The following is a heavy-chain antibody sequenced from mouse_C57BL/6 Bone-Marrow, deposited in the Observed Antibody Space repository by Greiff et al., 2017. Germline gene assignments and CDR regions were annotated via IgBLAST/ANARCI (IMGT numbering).Heavy chain of an antibody. V-gene: IGHV1-18*01. D-gene: IGHD1-1*01. CDR1: GYTFTDYN. CDR2: INPNNGGT. Sequence: EVKLQQSGPELVKPGASVKIPCKASGYTFTDYNMDWVKQSHGKSLEWIGDINPNNGGTIYNQKFKGKATLTVDKSSSTAYMELRSLTSEDTAVYYCARSYYYGSSYVLLYAMDYWGQGTSVTVSS. J-gene: IGHJ4*01. CDR3: ARSYYYGSSYVLLYAMDY.